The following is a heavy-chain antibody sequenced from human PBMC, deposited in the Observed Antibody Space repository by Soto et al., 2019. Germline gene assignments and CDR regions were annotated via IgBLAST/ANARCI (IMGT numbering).Heavy chain of an antibody. J-gene: IGHJ4*02. D-gene: IGHD5-12*01. Sequence: QVQLVESGGGVVQPGRSLRLSCAASGFTFNSYAMHWVRQAPGKGLEWVAVISYDGSDKYYADSVKGRFTISRDNSKNSLYLQMNSLKPEDTAVYYCASDIVATIRETTFDYWGQGTLVRVAS. CDR1: GFTFNSYA. CDR2: ISYDGSDK. V-gene: IGHV3-30-3*01. CDR3: ASDIVATIRETTFDY.